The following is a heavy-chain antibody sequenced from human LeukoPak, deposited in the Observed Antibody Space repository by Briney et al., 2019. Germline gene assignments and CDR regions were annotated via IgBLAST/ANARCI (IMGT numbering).Heavy chain of an antibody. CDR2: ISSSSSYI. V-gene: IGHV3-21*01. Sequence: GGSLRLSCAASGFRFSDYWMTWVRQAPGKRPEWVSSISSSSSYIYYADSVKGRFTISRDNAKNSLYLQMNSLRAEDTALYYCARGASRADYWGQGTLVTVSS. CDR3: ARGASRADY. J-gene: IGHJ4*02. CDR1: GFRFSDYW.